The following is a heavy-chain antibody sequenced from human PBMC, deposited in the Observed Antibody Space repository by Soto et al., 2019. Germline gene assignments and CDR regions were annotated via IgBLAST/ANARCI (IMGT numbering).Heavy chain of an antibody. D-gene: IGHD6-13*01. Sequence: TGQGLEWMGWMNPNSGNTGYAQKFQGRVTMTRNTSISTAYMELSSLRSEDTAVYYCARGVAAAGQRDYWGQGTLVSVSS. CDR2: MNPNSGNT. V-gene: IGHV1-8*01. J-gene: IGHJ4*02. CDR3: ARGVAAAGQRDY.